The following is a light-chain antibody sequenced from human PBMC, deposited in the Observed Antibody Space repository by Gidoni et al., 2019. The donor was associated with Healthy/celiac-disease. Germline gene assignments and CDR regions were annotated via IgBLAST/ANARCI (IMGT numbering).Light chain of an antibody. CDR3: QQYNNWPPWT. Sequence: EIVMTQSPATLSVSPGERATLSCRASPSGSSNLAWYQQKPGQAPRLLIYGASTRATGIPARVSGSGSGTEFTLTISSLQSEDFAVYYCQQYNNWPPWTFGQGTKVEIK. J-gene: IGKJ1*01. CDR2: GAS. CDR1: PSGSSN. V-gene: IGKV3-15*01.